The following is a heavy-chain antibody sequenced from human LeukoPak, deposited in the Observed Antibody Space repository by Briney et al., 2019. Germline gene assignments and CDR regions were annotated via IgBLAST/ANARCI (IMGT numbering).Heavy chain of an antibody. CDR1: GFTFSSYS. CDR2: ISSSSSYI. CDR3: AKDLIGGNSGWYYFDY. Sequence: GGSLRLSCAASGFTFSSYSMNWVRQAPGKGLEWVSSISSSSSYIYYADSVKGRFTISRDNSKNTLYLQMNSLRTEDTAVYYCAKDLIGGNSGWYYFDYWGQGTLVTVSS. D-gene: IGHD6-19*01. V-gene: IGHV3-21*04. J-gene: IGHJ4*02.